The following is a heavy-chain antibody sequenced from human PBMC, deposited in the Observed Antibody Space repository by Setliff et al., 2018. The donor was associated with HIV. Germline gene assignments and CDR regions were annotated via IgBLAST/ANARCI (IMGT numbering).Heavy chain of an antibody. D-gene: IGHD3-22*01. V-gene: IGHV1-2*04. CDR1: GYSFTDYY. CDR2: INPKSDGT. CDR3: ARGMDYYDTSGYYQYYFDP. J-gene: IGHJ4*02. Sequence: ASVKVSCKASGYSFTDYYIHWVRQAPGQGLEWMGWINPKSDGTNYAQKFQGWITMTRDTSISTAYMELSRLRSDDTAVYYCARGMDYYDTSGYYQYYFDPWGQGTLVTVSS.